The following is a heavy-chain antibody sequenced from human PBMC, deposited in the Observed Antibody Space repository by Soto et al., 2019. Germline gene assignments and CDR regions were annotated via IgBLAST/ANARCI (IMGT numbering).Heavy chain of an antibody. Sequence: DVQLLESGGGLVQPEGSLRLSCAASGFTFSSYAMGWVRQGPGKGLEWVAVVSIGGSTHYGDSVRGRFTISRDNSKNTLSLPMNSLTAEDTAVYFCAKRRGAGGHFDYWGQGALVTVSS. CDR2: VSIGGST. D-gene: IGHD2-15*01. CDR3: AKRRGAGGHFDY. V-gene: IGHV3-23*01. CDR1: GFTFSSYA. J-gene: IGHJ4*02.